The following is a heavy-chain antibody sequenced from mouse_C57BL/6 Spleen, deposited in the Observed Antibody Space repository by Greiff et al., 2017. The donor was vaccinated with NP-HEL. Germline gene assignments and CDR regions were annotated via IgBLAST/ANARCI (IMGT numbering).Heavy chain of an antibody. Sequence: VQLQQPGAELVKPGASVKLSCKASGYTFTSYWMHWVKQRPGQGLEWIGMIHPKSGSTNYNEKFKSKATLTVDKSSSTAYMQLSSLTSEDSAVYYCARSSYGYDRFAYWGQGTLVTVSA. CDR2: IHPKSGST. V-gene: IGHV1-64*01. CDR3: ARSSYGYDRFAY. J-gene: IGHJ3*01. CDR1: GYTFTSYW. D-gene: IGHD2-2*01.